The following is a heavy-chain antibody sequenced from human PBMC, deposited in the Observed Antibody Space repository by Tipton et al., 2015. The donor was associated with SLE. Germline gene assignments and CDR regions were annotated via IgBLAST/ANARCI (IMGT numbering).Heavy chain of an antibody. V-gene: IGHV4-34*01. D-gene: IGHD5-12*01. CDR3: AGLLYSGYDYGAFDI. CDR2: INHSGST. J-gene: IGHJ3*02. CDR1: GGSFSGYY. Sequence: TLSLTCTVYGGSFSGYYWSWIRQPPGKGLEWIGEINHSGSTNYNPSLKSRVTISVDTSKNQFSLKLSSVTAADTAVYYCAGLLYSGYDYGAFDIWGQGTMVTVSS.